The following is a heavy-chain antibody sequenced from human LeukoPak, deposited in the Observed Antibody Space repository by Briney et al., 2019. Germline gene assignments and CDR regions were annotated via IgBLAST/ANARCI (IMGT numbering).Heavy chain of an antibody. CDR1: GFTFSDYY. CDR2: ISSGGRTI. Sequence: PGGSLRLSCAASGFTFSDYYMSWIRQAPGKGLEWVSYISSGGRTIYYADSVKGRFTMSRDNAKNSLFLQMNSLRVEDTAFYYCAKLLHDATIYDFWGLGVLVTVSS. D-gene: IGHD5-24*01. V-gene: IGHV3-11*04. J-gene: IGHJ4*01. CDR3: AKLLHDATIYDF.